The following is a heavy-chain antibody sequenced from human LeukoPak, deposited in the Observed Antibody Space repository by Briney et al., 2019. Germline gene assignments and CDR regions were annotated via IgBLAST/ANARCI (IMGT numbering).Heavy chain of an antibody. D-gene: IGHD2-2*02. CDR3: ARRKGYCSSTSCYNYYMDV. V-gene: IGHV1-18*04. Sequence: GASVKVSCKASGYTFTGYYMHWVRQAPGQGLEWMGWISAYNGNTNYAQKLQGRVTMTTDTSTSTAYMELRSLRSDDTAVYYCARRKGYCSSTSCYNYYMDVWGKGTTVTVSS. CDR2: ISAYNGNT. CDR1: GYTFTGYY. J-gene: IGHJ6*03.